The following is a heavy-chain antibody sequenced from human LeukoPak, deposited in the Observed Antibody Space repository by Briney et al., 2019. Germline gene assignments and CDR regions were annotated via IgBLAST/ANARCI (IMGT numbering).Heavy chain of an antibody. CDR3: ARGRSGYGPFDAFDI. D-gene: IGHD3-22*01. V-gene: IGHV3-23*01. J-gene: IGHJ3*02. Sequence: PGGSLRLSCTASGYTFSGYAMTWVRQAPGEGLEWVSAISGSGANTYYADSVKGRFAASRDNSKDTLYLQMRSLRAEDTAVYYCARGRSGYGPFDAFDIWGHGTWVTVSS. CDR2: ISGSGANT. CDR1: GYTFSGYA.